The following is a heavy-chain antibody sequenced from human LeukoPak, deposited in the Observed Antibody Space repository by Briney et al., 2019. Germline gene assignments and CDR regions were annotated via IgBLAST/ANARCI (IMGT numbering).Heavy chain of an antibody. CDR2: IWYGGSDK. CDR1: GFTFSSYG. J-gene: IGHJ4*02. D-gene: IGHD4-11*01. Sequence: GGSLRLSCAASGFTFSSYGMHWVRQAPGKGLEWVAVIWYGGSDKYYADSVKGRFTISRDNSKNTLYLQMNSLRAEDTAVYCCAKMSNYGEVDYWGQGTLVTVSS. CDR3: AKMSNYGEVDY. V-gene: IGHV3-30*02.